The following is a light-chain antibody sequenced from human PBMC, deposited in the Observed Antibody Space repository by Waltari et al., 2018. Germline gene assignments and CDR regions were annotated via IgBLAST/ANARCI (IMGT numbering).Light chain of an antibody. Sequence: DIVMTQTPPSLSVTPGQPASISCKSSQSLLYSNGKTYLSWYLQKPGQPPKLLIYEVSNLLAGVPDRFSGSGSGTDFTLKISRVEAEYVGDYYCMQSVQFPFTVGQGTKLEIK. V-gene: IGKV2D-29*01. CDR1: QSLLYSNGKTY. CDR3: MQSVQFPFT. J-gene: IGKJ2*01. CDR2: EVS.